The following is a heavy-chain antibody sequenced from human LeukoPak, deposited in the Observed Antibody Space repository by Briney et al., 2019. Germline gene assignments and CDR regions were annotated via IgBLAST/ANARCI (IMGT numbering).Heavy chain of an antibody. CDR3: ASYSSSTYYYGMDV. V-gene: IGHV1-2*02. CDR2: INPNSGGT. D-gene: IGHD6-6*01. CDR1: GNTFTGYY. J-gene: IGHJ6*02. Sequence: ASVKVSCKASGNTFTGYYMHWVRQAPGQGLEWLGWINPNSGGTNYAQKFQGRVTMTRDTSISTAYMELSRLRSDDTAVYYCASYSSSTYYYGMDVWGQGTTVTVSS.